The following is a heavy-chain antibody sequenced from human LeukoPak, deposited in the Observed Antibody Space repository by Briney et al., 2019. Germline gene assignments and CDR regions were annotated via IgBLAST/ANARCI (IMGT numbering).Heavy chain of an antibody. CDR3: ARTFTLIAAAAFDI. CDR1: GYTFTSYG. CDR2: ISAYNGNT. V-gene: IGHV1-18*01. D-gene: IGHD6-13*01. Sequence: GASVKVSCKASGYTFTSYGISWVRQAPGQGLEWMGRISAYNGNTNYAQKLQGRVTMTTDTSTSTAYMELRSLRSDDTAVYYCARTFTLIAAAAFDIWGQGTMVTVSS. J-gene: IGHJ3*02.